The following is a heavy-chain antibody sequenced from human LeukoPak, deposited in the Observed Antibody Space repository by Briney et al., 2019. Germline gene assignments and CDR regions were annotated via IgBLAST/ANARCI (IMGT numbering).Heavy chain of an antibody. V-gene: IGHV4-59*08. CDR1: GGSFSSYY. D-gene: IGHD3-10*01. J-gene: IGHJ5*02. CDR3: ARGRSSGSGTNWFDP. CDR2: IYYSGRT. Sequence: PSETLSLTCTVSGGSFSSYYWSWIRLPPGKGLEWIGYIYYSGRTNYNPSLKSRVTISVDTSKNQFSLKLRSVTAADTAVYYCARGRSSGSGTNWFDPWGQGTLVTVSS.